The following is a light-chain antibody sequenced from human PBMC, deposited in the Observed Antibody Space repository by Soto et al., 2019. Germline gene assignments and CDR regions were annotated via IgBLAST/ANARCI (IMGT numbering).Light chain of an antibody. CDR2: AAS. CDR3: QQVKTYPLT. Sequence: DIQLTQSPSFLYASVGDRVTITCRASQDISSHLAWYQQKPGKAPKLLIYAASTLQSGVPSGFGGSGSGTEFTLTITSLQPEDFATYYWQQVKTYPLTFGGGTKVEIK. CDR1: QDISSH. J-gene: IGKJ4*01. V-gene: IGKV1-9*01.